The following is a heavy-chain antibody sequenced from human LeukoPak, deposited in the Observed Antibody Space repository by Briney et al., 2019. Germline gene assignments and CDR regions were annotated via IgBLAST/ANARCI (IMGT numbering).Heavy chain of an antibody. J-gene: IGHJ4*02. Sequence: GGSLRLSCAASGFTFSGYWMSWVRQAPGKGLEWVANIEQDGSEKYYVDSVKGRFTISRDNAKNSLYLQMNSLRAEDTAVYYCARRITVFGVAIFDYWGQGTLVTVSS. D-gene: IGHD3-3*01. CDR2: IEQDGSEK. V-gene: IGHV3-7*01. CDR3: ARRITVFGVAIFDY. CDR1: GFTFSGYW.